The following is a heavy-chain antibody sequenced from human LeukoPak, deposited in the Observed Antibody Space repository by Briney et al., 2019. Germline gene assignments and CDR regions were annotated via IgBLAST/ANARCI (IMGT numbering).Heavy chain of an antibody. CDR3: ARDNDYVWGSYRAQDY. V-gene: IGHV1-18*01. CDR2: ISDYNGNT. Sequence: ASVKVSCKASGYTFTSYGISWVRQAPGQGLEWMGWISDYNGNTNYAQKLQGRVTMTTHTSTSTAYMELRSLRYDDTAVYYCARDNDYVWGSYRAQDYWGQGTLVTVSS. J-gene: IGHJ4*02. CDR1: GYTFTSYG. D-gene: IGHD3-16*02.